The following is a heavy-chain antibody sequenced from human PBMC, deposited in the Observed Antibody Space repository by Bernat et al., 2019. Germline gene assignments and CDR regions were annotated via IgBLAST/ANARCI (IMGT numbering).Heavy chain of an antibody. CDR3: ARWESALVPGAFDI. V-gene: IGHV4-39*01. D-gene: IGHD5-18*01. J-gene: IGHJ3*02. CDR1: GASINSSSYY. Sequence: QLQLQESGPGLVKPSETLSLTCTVSGASINSSSYYWGWIGQPLGRGLEWVGSIYYTGSTYYNPSHKSLVTISVDTSKNQFSLKRISVTAADTAVYCCARWESALVPGAFDIWGQGTMVTVSS. CDR2: IYYTGST.